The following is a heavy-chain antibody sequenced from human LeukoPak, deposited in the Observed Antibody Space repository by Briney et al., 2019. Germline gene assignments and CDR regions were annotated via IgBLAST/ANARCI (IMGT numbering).Heavy chain of an antibody. V-gene: IGHV4-61*08. CDR2: IYHSGST. CDR3: GRETIAATGTSVFFGY. J-gene: IGHJ4*02. Sequence: SETLSLTCTVSGASVSSSGYYWSWIRQPPGKGLEWIGYIYHSGSTNYNPSLKSRVTISVDTSKNQFSLKLTSMTAADTAVYYCGRETIAATGTSVFFGYWGQGTLVTVSS. CDR1: GASVSSSGYY. D-gene: IGHD6-13*01.